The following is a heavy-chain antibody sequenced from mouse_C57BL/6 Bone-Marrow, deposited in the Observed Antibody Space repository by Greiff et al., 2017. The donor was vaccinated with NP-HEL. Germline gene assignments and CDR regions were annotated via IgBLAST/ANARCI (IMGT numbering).Heavy chain of an antibody. CDR1: GYTFTSYW. CDR3: ASSTAQATWAWFAY. D-gene: IGHD3-2*02. J-gene: IGHJ3*01. CDR2: IHPNSGST. Sequence: VQLQQSGAELVKPGASVKLSCKASGYTFTSYWMHWVKQRPGQGLEWIGMIHPNSGSTNYNEKFKSKATLTVDKSSSTAYMQLSSLTSGDSAVYYCASSTAQATWAWFAYWGQGTLGTVSA. V-gene: IGHV1-64*01.